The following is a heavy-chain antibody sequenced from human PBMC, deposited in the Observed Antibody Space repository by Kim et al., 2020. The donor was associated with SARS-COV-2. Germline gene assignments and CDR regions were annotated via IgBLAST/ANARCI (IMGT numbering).Heavy chain of an antibody. D-gene: IGHD2-8*01. CDR1: GFTFSSYA. Sequence: GGSLRLSCAASGFTFSSYAMTWVRQAPGKGLEWDSVVSGSGGTTDYADYVKGRFTISRDNSKNTLYLQMNSLRAEDTAVYYCAKVVLCTNGVCDIGYYRGWFDPWGQGTLVTVSS. J-gene: IGHJ5*02. CDR2: VSGSGGTT. CDR3: AKVVLCTNGVCDIGYYRGWFDP. V-gene: IGHV3-23*01.